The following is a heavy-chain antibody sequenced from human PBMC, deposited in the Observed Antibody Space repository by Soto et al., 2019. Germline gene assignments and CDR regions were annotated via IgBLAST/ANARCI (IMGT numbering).Heavy chain of an antibody. Sequence: PGGSLRLSCVVSGFTFSNYWMHWVRRGPGEGLVSVSHVNSDGSSTNYADSVKGRFTISRDNAKNTLFLQMNSLGAEDTAVYYCARGRYSTSSGRSSYYGMDVWGQGTTVTVSS. J-gene: IGHJ6*02. CDR2: VNSDGSST. V-gene: IGHV3-74*01. CDR1: GFTFSNYW. CDR3: ARGRYSTSSGRSSYYGMDV. D-gene: IGHD6-6*01.